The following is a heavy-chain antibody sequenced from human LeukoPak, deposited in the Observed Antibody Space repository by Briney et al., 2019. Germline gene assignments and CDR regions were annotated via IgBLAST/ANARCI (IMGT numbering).Heavy chain of an antibody. V-gene: IGHV4-59*01. Sequence: SETLSLTCTVSGGSISSYYWSWIRQPPGKGLEWIGYIYYSGSTNFNPSLKSRVTISVDTSKNQFSLKLSSVTAADTAVYYCAGEPNSKYFDYWGQGTLVPVSS. CDR2: IYYSGST. J-gene: IGHJ4*02. CDR3: AGEPNSKYFDY. CDR1: GGSISSYY.